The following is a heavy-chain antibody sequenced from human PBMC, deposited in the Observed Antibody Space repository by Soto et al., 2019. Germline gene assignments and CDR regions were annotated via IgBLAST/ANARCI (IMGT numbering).Heavy chain of an antibody. CDR3: ARARYYDFWSGYYRPPYYYYGMDV. V-gene: IGHV1-69*06. CDR2: IIPIFGTA. CDR1: GVTFSSYA. Sequence: SVKVSCKASGVTFSSYAISWVRQAPGQGLEWMGGIIPIFGTANYAQKFQGRVTITADKSTSTAYMELSSLRSEDTAVYYCARARYYDFWSGYYRPPYYYYGMDVWGQGPTVTVS. J-gene: IGHJ6*02. D-gene: IGHD3-3*01.